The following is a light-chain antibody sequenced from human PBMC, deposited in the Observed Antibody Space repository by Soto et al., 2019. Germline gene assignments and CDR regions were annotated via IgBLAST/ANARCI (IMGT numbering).Light chain of an antibody. J-gene: IGLJ1*01. Sequence: QSALTQPASVSGSPGQSITISCTGTSSDFGNYNLVSWYQQHPGKVPKLILFEVNKRPSGVSGRFSGSKSVNTASLTISGLQAEDEADYYCCSFTSSNTHVFGTGTKVTVL. CDR2: EVN. CDR1: SSDFGNYNL. CDR3: CSFTSSNTHV. V-gene: IGLV2-23*02.